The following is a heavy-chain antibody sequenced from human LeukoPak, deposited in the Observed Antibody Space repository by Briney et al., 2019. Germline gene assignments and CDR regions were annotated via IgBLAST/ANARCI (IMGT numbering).Heavy chain of an antibody. CDR2: IIPIFGTA. D-gene: IGHD2-2*01. CDR3: ARDRCSSTSCYLYFDY. J-gene: IGHJ4*02. V-gene: IGHV1-69*13. CDR1: GGTFSSYA. Sequence: VASVKVSCKASGGTFSSYAISWVRQAPGQGLEWMGGIIPIFGTANYAQKFQGRVTITADESTRTAYMELSSLRSEDTAVYYCARDRCSSTSCYLYFDYWGQGTLVTVSS.